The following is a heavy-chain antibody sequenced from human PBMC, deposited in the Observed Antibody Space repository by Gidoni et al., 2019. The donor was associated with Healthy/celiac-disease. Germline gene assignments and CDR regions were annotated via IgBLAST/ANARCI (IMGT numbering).Heavy chain of an antibody. D-gene: IGHD3-10*01. CDR2: INHSGST. CDR3: ARSRFRGLYGMDV. CDR1: GGPFSGYY. Sequence: QVQLQQWGAGLLKPSETPSLSCAVHGGPFSGYYWSWIRQPPGTGLEWMGEINHSGSTNYSPSLKSRVTISVDTSKNQFSLKLSSVTAADTAVYYCARSRFRGLYGMDVWGQGTTVTVSS. V-gene: IGHV4-34*01. J-gene: IGHJ6*02.